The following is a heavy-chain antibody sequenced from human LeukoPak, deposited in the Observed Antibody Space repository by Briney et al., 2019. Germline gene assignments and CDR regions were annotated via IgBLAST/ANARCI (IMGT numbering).Heavy chain of an antibody. CDR1: GFTFSGYS. CDR2: FGTRSTSI. CDR3: VRGNLRLPRSTPDC. J-gene: IGHJ4*02. V-gene: IGHV3-21*01. Sequence: GGSLRLSCTASGFTFSGYSMNWIRQAPGKGLEWVSSFGTRSTSIYHAGSVKGRFAISRDNAKNSLYLQMNSLRVEDTAVYYCVRGNLRLPRSTPDCWGQGTLVTVSS. D-gene: IGHD2-21*02.